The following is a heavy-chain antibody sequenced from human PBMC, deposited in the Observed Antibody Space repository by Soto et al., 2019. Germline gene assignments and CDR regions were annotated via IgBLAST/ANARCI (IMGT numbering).Heavy chain of an antibody. J-gene: IGHJ3*02. CDR2: INPSSGST. V-gene: IGHV1-46*03. Sequence: QVQLVQSGAEVKKPGASVQVSCKASGYTFTSYYIHWARQAPGQGLEWMGIINPSSGSTSYAQKFQGRGTMTRDTSTSTGYMNLSSLRSEDTAVYYCARNFGSSWDDAFDIWGQGTMVTVSS. CDR3: ARNFGSSWDDAFDI. D-gene: IGHD6-13*01. CDR1: GYTFTSYY.